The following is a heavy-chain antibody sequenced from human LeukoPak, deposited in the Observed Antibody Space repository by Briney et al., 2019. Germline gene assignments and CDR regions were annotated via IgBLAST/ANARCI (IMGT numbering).Heavy chain of an antibody. CDR1: GYTFTGYY. D-gene: IGHD6-19*01. CDR2: INPNSGGT. Sequence: ASVKVSCKASGYTFTGYYMHWVRQAPGPGLEWMGWINPNSGGTNYAQKFQGRVTMTRDTSISTAYMELSRLRSDDTAVYYCASRDSSGWYSDYWGQGTLVTVSS. CDR3: ASRDSSGWYSDY. V-gene: IGHV1-2*02. J-gene: IGHJ4*02.